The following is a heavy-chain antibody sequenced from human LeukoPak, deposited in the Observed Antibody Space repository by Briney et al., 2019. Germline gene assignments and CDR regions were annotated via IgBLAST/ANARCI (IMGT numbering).Heavy chain of an antibody. CDR3: ARPVAGTMGWFDP. CDR1: GYSISSGYY. J-gene: IGHJ5*02. V-gene: IGHV4-38-2*02. D-gene: IGHD6-19*01. CDR2: IYHSEGT. Sequence: SETLSLTCTVSGYSISSGYYWGWIRQPPGKGLEWIGSIYHSEGTYYSPSLKSRVTISVDTSKNQFSLKLSSVAAADTAVYYCARPVAGTMGWFDPWGQGTLVTVSS.